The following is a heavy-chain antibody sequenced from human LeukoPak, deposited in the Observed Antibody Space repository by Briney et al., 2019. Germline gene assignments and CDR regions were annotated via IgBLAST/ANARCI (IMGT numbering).Heavy chain of an antibody. D-gene: IGHD2-15*01. CDR1: GGSISSSSYY. V-gene: IGHV4-39*01. CDR3: ARSPRSHYIHGGHYFDY. CDR2: IYYSGST. Sequence: SETLSLTYTVSGGSISSSSYYWGWIRQPPGKGLEWIGSIYYSGSTYYNPSLKSRVTISVDTSKNQFSLKLSSVTAADRAVYYCARSPRSHYIHGGHYFDYWGQGTLVTVSS. J-gene: IGHJ4*02.